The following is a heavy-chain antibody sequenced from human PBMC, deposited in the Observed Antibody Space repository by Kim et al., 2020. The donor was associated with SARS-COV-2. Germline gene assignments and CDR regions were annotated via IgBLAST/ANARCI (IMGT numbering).Heavy chain of an antibody. CDR3: AKDLRSITMIVVVIPRGFQY. CDR1: GFTFSSYA. J-gene: IGHJ1*01. D-gene: IGHD3-22*01. Sequence: GGSLRLSCAASGFTFSSYAMSWVRQAPGKGLEWVSAISGSGGSTYYADSVKGRFTISRDNSKNTLYLQMNSLRAEDTAVYYCAKDLRSITMIVVVIPRGFQYWGQGTLVTVSS. CDR2: ISGSGGST. V-gene: IGHV3-23*01.